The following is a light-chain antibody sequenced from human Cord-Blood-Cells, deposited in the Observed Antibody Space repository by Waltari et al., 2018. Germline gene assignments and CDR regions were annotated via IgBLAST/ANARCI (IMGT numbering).Light chain of an antibody. CDR3: QQYNNWPLT. CDR1: QSVSSN. CDR2: GAS. J-gene: IGKJ4*01. Sequence: EIVMTQSPATMSVSPGERATLSCRASQSVSSNLAWYQQKPGQVPRLLSYGASTRATGIPARFSGSGSGTEFTLTISSLQSEDFAVYYCQQYNNWPLTFGGGTKVEIK. V-gene: IGKV3-15*01.